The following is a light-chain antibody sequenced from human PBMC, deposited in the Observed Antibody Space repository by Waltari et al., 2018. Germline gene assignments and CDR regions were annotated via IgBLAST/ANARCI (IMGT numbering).Light chain of an antibody. V-gene: IGLV1-47*01. CDR2: RSN. CDR3: AAWDDSLSVSYV. Sequence: QSALTPPPSESGTPGQTLTITCSGTKSTIGRPSVFWNQHLPGTAPKLHIYRSNQRPSGVPDRFSGSKSGTSASLAISGLRSEDEADYYCAAWDDSLSVSYVFGSGTKVTV. CDR1: KSTIGRPS. J-gene: IGLJ1*01.